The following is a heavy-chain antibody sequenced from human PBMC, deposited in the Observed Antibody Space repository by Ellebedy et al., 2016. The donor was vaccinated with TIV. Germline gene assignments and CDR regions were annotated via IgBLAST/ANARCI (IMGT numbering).Heavy chain of an antibody. D-gene: IGHD2-21*02. V-gene: IGHV3-23*01. CDR2: ISGSGGST. J-gene: IGHJ4*02. Sequence: PGGSLRLSCAASGFTFSTYAMSWVRQAPGKGLEWVSAISGSGGSTYYADSVKGRFTISRDNSKNTLYLQMNSLRAEDTAVYYCARERGVYCGGDCYSNWGQGTLVTVSS. CDR3: ARERGVYCGGDCYSN. CDR1: GFTFSTYA.